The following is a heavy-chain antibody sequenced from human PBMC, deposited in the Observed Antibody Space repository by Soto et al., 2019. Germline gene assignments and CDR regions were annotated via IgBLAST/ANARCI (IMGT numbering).Heavy chain of an antibody. Sequence: ASVKVSCKASGYTFNSYAMQCVRQAPGQRIQWIGWINAGNANTKYSQKFHARVTITRDTSASTAYMELSSLRSEDTAVYYCASTKYSSRGRWYEGLYYYYGMDVWGQGTTVTVSS. CDR3: ASTKYSSRGRWYEGLYYYYGMDV. CDR1: GYTFNSYA. D-gene: IGHD2-15*01. J-gene: IGHJ6*02. V-gene: IGHV1-3*01. CDR2: INAGNANT.